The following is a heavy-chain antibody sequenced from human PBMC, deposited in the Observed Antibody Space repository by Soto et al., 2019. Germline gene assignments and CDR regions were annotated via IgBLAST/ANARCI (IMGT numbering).Heavy chain of an antibody. Sequence: PGESLKISCQASGYSFTSYWIAWVRQMPGKGLKWVGLIYPRDSDSRYSPSFQGRVTISADKSISTAYLQWSSLKASDTAMYFCARQYVSAATPPLLSYDYWGQGTLVTVSS. V-gene: IGHV5-51*01. CDR3: ARQYVSAATPPLLSYDY. CDR2: IYPRDSDS. CDR1: GYSFTSYW. J-gene: IGHJ4*02. D-gene: IGHD6-25*01.